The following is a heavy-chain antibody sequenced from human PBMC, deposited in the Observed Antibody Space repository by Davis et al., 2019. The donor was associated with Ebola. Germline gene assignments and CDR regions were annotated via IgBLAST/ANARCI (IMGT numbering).Heavy chain of an antibody. Sequence: ASVKVSCKASGYTSTNNAIHWVRQAPGQRLEWMGWINTGNGHTKHSQNFQGRVTVTWDTSATTAYMELSGLRSEDTAVYFCVRELVMEVSAAEYTWLDPWGQGTLVTVSS. J-gene: IGHJ5*02. D-gene: IGHD2-2*01. CDR3: VRELVMEVSAAEYTWLDP. CDR2: INTGNGHT. V-gene: IGHV1-3*04. CDR1: GYTSTNNA.